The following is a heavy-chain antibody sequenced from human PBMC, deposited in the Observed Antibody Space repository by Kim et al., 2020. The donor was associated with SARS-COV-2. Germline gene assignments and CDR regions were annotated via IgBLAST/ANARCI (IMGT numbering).Heavy chain of an antibody. D-gene: IGHD2-21*01. V-gene: IGHV4-59*13. CDR3: ARGGERWRYPHDVDY. J-gene: IGHJ4*02. Sequence: SETLSLTCTVSGGSISSYYWSGIRQPPGKGLEWIGYIYYSGSTNYNPSLKSRVTISVDTSKNNFSQKLSSVTAADTVVHYRARGGERWRYPHDVDYWGKG. CDR1: GGSISSYY. CDR2: IYYSGST.